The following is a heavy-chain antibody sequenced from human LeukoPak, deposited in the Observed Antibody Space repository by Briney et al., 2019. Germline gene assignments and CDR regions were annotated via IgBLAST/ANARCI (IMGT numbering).Heavy chain of an antibody. CDR1: GFTFNSYA. V-gene: IGHV3-23*01. CDR2: ICASGGAT. D-gene: IGHD6-19*01. Sequence: GGSLRLSCAASGFTFNSYAMSWVRQAPGKGLEWVSAICASGGATYYADSVKGRFTISRDSSKNTLFLQLNSLRVEDTAIYYCAKHIWGIYSSENNWFDPWGEGTLVTVSS. CDR3: AKHIWGIYSSENNWFDP. J-gene: IGHJ5*02.